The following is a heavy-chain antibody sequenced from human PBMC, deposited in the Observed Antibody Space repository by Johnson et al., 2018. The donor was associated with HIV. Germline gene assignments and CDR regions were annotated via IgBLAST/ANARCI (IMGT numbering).Heavy chain of an antibody. CDR2: IGTAGDT. V-gene: IGHV3-13*01. J-gene: IGHJ3*02. CDR1: GFTFSSYD. D-gene: IGHD6-19*01. CDR3: ARAIAVAEGDAFDI. Sequence: VQLVESGGGLVQPGGSLRVSCAASGFTFSSYDMHWVRQATGKGLEWVSAIGTAGDTYYPGSVKGRFTISRANSKNTLYLQMNSLRAEDTAVYYCARAIAVAEGDAFDIWGQGTMVTVSS.